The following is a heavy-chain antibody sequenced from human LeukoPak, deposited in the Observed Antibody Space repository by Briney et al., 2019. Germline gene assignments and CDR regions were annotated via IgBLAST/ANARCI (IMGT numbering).Heavy chain of an antibody. J-gene: IGHJ1*01. CDR1: GFTFSSYS. V-gene: IGHV3-21*01. CDR2: ISSGSSSYI. Sequence: GGSLRLSCAASGFTFSSYSMNWVRQAPGKGLEWVSSISSGSSSYIYYADSVKGRFTISRDNAKNSLYLQMNSLRAEDTAVYYCARDPTSSWSPVYFQHWGPGTLVTVSS. CDR3: ARDPTSSWSPVYFQH. D-gene: IGHD3-10*01.